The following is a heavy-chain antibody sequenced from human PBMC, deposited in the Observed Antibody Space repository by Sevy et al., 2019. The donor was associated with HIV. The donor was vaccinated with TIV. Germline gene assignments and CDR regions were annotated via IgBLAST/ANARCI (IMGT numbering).Heavy chain of an antibody. J-gene: IGHJ4*02. D-gene: IGHD6-19*01. Sequence: GGSLRLSCAASGFTFDDYTMHWVRQAPEKGLEWVSLISWDGGSTYYADSVKGRFTISRDNSKNSLYLQMNSLRTEDTALYYCAKDATGIAVAGIDYWGQGTLVTVSS. CDR1: GFTFDDYT. V-gene: IGHV3-43*01. CDR3: AKDATGIAVAGIDY. CDR2: ISWDGGST.